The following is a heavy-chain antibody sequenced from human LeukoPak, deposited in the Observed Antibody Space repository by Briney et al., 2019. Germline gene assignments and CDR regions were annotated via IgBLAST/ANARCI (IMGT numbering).Heavy chain of an antibody. CDR2: IYSGGST. CDR3: ARGTYYYDSSGYYSRDEYFQH. V-gene: IGHV3-53*01. D-gene: IGHD3-22*01. Sequence: GGSLRLSCAASGFTFSSNYMSWVRQAPGKGLEWVSVIYSGGSTYYADSVKGRFTISRDNSKNTLYLQMNSLRAEDTAVYYCARGTYYYDSSGYYSRDEYFQHWGQGTLVTVSS. J-gene: IGHJ1*01. CDR1: GFTFSSNY.